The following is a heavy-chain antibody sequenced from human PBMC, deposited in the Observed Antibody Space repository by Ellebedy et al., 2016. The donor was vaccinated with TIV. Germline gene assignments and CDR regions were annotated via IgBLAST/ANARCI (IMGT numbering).Heavy chain of an antibody. Sequence: ASVKVSXXASGYTFTSYAMHWVRQAPGQRLEWMGWINAGNGNTKYSQKFQGRVTITADESTSTAYMELSSLRSEDTAVYYCARGEGLGATRGRFDYWGQGTLVTVSS. D-gene: IGHD1-26*01. CDR1: GYTFTSYA. CDR2: INAGNGNT. J-gene: IGHJ4*02. CDR3: ARGEGLGATRGRFDY. V-gene: IGHV1-3*01.